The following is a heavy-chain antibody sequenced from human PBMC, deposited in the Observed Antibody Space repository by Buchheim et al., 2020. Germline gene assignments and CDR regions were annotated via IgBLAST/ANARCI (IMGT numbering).Heavy chain of an antibody. D-gene: IGHD6-13*01. V-gene: IGHV4-34*01. CDR1: GGSFSGYY. CDR2: INHSGST. J-gene: IGHJ5*02. Sequence: QVQLQQWGAGLLKPSETLSLTCAVYGGSFSGYYWSWIRQPPGKGLEWIGEINHSGSTNYNPSLKSRVTISVDTSKNQFSLKLSSVTAAGTAVYYCARVYSSSWYFYWFDPWGQGTL. CDR3: ARVYSSSWYFYWFDP.